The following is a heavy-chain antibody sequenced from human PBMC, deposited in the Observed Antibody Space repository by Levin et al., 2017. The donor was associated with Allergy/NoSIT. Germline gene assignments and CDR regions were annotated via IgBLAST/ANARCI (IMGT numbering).Heavy chain of an antibody. Sequence: QSGGSLRLSCAASGFTFSSYAMSWVRQAPGKGLEWVSAISGSGGSTYYADSVKGRFTISRDNSKNTLYLQMNSLRAEDTAVYYCAKDTGYSSGFLEESFDYWGQGTLVTVSS. CDR2: ISGSGGST. CDR1: GFTFSSYA. CDR3: AKDTGYSSGFLEESFDY. D-gene: IGHD6-19*01. V-gene: IGHV3-23*01. J-gene: IGHJ4*02.